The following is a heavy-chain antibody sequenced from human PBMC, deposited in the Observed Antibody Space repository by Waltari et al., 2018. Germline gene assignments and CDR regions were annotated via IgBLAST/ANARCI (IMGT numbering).Heavy chain of an antibody. V-gene: IGHV3-21*01. CDR1: GFTFSSYA. CDR3: AREGGYCSGGSCRWFDP. D-gene: IGHD2-15*01. Sequence: VKPGGSLRLSCAASGFTFSSYAMNWVRQAPGKGLEWVSSINSNSYIYYADSVKGRFTISRDNAKNSLYLQMNSLRAEDTAVYYCAREGGYCSGGSCRWFDPWGQGTLVTVSS. CDR2: INSNSYI. J-gene: IGHJ5*02.